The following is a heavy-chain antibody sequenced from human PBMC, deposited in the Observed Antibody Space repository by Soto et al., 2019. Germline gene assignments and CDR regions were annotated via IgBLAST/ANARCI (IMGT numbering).Heavy chain of an antibody. CDR2: ISSSSYI. Sequence: GPLRLSCAASGFSFSSYSMNWVRQAPGKGLEWVSSISSSSYIYYADSVKGRFTISRDNAKNSLYLQMNSLRAEDTAVYYCARDRNDPFLSPYNWFDPWGQGTLVTVSS. V-gene: IGHV3-21*01. CDR3: ARDRNDPFLSPYNWFDP. D-gene: IGHD1-1*01. J-gene: IGHJ5*02. CDR1: GFSFSSYS.